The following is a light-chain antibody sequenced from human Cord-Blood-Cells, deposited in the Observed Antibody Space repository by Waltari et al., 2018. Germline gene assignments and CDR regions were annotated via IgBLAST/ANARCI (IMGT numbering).Light chain of an antibody. CDR1: SSDVGGYNY. Sequence: QSALTQPASVSGPPGQSIPISCTGTSSDVGGYNYVSWYQQHPGKAPKLMIYEVSNRPSGVSNRFSGSKSGNTASLTISGLQAEDEADYYCSSYTSSSTLLYVFGTGTKVTVL. J-gene: IGLJ1*01. CDR3: SSYTSSSTLLYV. V-gene: IGLV2-14*01. CDR2: EVS.